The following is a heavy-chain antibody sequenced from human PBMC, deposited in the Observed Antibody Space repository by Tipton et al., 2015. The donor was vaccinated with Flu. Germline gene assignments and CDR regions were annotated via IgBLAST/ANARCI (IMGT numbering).Heavy chain of an antibody. CDR3: AKEIDYDFWSGYHVSYFDY. Sequence: CAASGFTFSNYGMHWVRQAPGKGLEWVAVISYDGSNKYYADSVKGRFTISRDNSKNTLYLQMNSLRAEDTAVYYCAKEIDYDFWSGYHVSYFDYWGQGTLVTVSS. V-gene: IGHV3-30*18. CDR2: ISYDGSNK. CDR1: GFTFSNYG. D-gene: IGHD3-3*01. J-gene: IGHJ4*02.